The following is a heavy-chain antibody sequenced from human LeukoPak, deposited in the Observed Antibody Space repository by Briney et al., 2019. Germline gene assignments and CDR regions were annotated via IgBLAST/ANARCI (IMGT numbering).Heavy chain of an antibody. CDR2: IYSSGTT. D-gene: IGHD3-10*01. V-gene: IGHV4-39*01. CDR1: GGSISSNSHY. Sequence: NPSETLSLTCIVSGGSISSNSHYWGWIRQPPGKGLEWIGSIYSSGTTYYNPSLRSRLTISADTSKNLFSLKLGSVAAADTAVYYCARSSDYQGSKRALDHYWGQGTLVTVSS. CDR3: ARSSDYQGSKRALDHY. J-gene: IGHJ4*02.